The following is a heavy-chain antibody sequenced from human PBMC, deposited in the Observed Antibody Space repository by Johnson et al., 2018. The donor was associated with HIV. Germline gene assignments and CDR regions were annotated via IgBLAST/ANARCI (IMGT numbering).Heavy chain of an antibody. CDR2: IKSKTDGGTT. CDR1: GFTFSNAW. Sequence: VQLVESGGGLVKPGGSLRLSCAASGFTFSNAWMSWVRQAPGKGLAWVARIKSKTDGGTTDYAAPVKGRFTISRDDSKNTLYLQMNSLKTEDTAVYYCTTDRYWDYYDSSGYYHDAFDIWGQGTMVTVSS. CDR3: TTDRYWDYYDSSGYYHDAFDI. D-gene: IGHD3-22*01. J-gene: IGHJ3*02. V-gene: IGHV3-15*01.